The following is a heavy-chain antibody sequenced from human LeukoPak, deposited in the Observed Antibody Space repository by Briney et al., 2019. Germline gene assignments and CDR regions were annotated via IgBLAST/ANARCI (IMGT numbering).Heavy chain of an antibody. CDR2: IYDSVNT. Sequence: SETLSLTCAVSGGSISSGGYSWSWIRQPPGKGLEWIGNIYDSVNTNYNPSLKSRITISIDRSNNQFSLELQSVTAADTAVYYCARGPRHYYGSGSSPRDFDYWGQGTLVTVSS. V-gene: IGHV4-30-2*01. D-gene: IGHD3-10*01. CDR3: ARGPRHYYGSGSSPRDFDY. J-gene: IGHJ4*02. CDR1: GGSISSGGYS.